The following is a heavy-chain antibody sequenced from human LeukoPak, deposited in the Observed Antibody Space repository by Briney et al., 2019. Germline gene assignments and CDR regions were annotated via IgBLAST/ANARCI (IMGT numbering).Heavy chain of an antibody. CDR1: GFTFSSYA. J-gene: IGHJ4*02. D-gene: IGHD1-26*01. Sequence: GGSLRLSCAASGFTFSSYAMGWVRQAPGKGLEWVSAISGSGGSTYYADSVKGRFTISRDNSKNTLYLQMNSLRAEDTAVYYCAKVIGSSGGYFDYWGQGTLVTVSS. V-gene: IGHV3-23*01. CDR2: ISGSGGST. CDR3: AKVIGSSGGYFDY.